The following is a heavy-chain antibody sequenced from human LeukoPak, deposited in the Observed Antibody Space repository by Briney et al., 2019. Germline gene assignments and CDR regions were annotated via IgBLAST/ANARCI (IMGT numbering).Heavy chain of an antibody. CDR2: ISAYTGDT. Sequence: GASVKVSCKASGYTFSNYGVSGVRQAPGQGLEWMGWISAYTGDTDYARTLQGRVTMTTDTSTNTAYMELRTLRSDDTAVYYCAREGGTYSDYYYYYMDVWGKGTTVTVS. D-gene: IGHD1-26*01. J-gene: IGHJ6*03. V-gene: IGHV1-18*01. CDR1: GYTFSNYG. CDR3: AREGGTYSDYYYYYMDV.